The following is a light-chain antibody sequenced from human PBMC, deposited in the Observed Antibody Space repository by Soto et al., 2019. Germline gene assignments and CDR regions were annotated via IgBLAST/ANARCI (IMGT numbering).Light chain of an antibody. Sequence: DIQMTQTPSSLSASVGDRVTITCQASQDINNCLNWYHQKPGKAPKLLIYDVSNFETGVPSRFSGSGSATHFAFTISSLQPEDTATYYCQQYDNLPLTFGPGTKVEI. CDR3: QQYDNLPLT. CDR1: QDINNC. CDR2: DVS. J-gene: IGKJ3*01. V-gene: IGKV1-33*01.